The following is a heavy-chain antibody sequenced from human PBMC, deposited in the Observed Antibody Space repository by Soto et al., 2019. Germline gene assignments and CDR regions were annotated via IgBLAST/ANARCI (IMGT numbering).Heavy chain of an antibody. Sequence: ASVKVSCKASGYTFTSYGISWVRQAPGQGLEWMGWINPNSGGTNYAQKFQGWVTMTRDTSISTAYMELSRLRSDDTAVYYCAREENCSGGSCYEGSFDYWGQGTLVTVS. CDR3: AREENCSGGSCYEGSFDY. V-gene: IGHV1-2*04. J-gene: IGHJ4*02. D-gene: IGHD2-15*01. CDR2: INPNSGGT. CDR1: GYTFTSYG.